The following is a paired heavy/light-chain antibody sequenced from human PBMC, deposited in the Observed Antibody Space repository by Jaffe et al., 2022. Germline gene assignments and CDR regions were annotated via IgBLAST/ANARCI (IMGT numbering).Light chain of an antibody. Sequence: EIVMTQSPATLSVSPGERATLSCRASQSVSSNLAWYQQKPGQAPRLLIYGASTRATGIPARFSGSGSGTEFTLTISSLQSEDFAVYYCQQYNNWPPAATFGQGTKVEIK. CDR2: GAS. CDR1: QSVSSN. J-gene: IGKJ1*01. CDR3: QQYNNWPPAAT. V-gene: IGKV3-15*01.
Heavy chain of an antibody. D-gene: IGHD3-10*01. CDR1: GGTFSSYA. V-gene: IGHV1-69*05. J-gene: IGHJ6*03. CDR3: ARDRATTSVRYYYYYMDV. CDR2: IIPIFGTA. Sequence: QVQLVQSGAEVKKPGSSVKVSCKASGGTFSSYAISWVRQAPGQGLEWMGGIIPIFGTANYAQKFQGRVTITTDESTSTAYMELSSLRSEDTAVYYCARDRATTSVRYYYYYMDVWGKGTTVTVSS.